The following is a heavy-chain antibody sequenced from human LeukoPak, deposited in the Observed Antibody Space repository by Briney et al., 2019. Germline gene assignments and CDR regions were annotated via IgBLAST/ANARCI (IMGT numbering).Heavy chain of an antibody. V-gene: IGHV3-21*01. CDR3: ARVSYDILTGYSYIDY. CDR2: ISSSGRDT. CDR1: GLTFGDYA. Sequence: GGSLRLSCAASGLTFGDYAMSWVRQAPGKGLEWVSTISSSGRDTYYADSVKGRFTISRDNAKNSLYLQMNSLRAEDTAVYYCARVSYDILTGYSYIDYWGQGTLVTVSS. D-gene: IGHD3-9*01. J-gene: IGHJ4*02.